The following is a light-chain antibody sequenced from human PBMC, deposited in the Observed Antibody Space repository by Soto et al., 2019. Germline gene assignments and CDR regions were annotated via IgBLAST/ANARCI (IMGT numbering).Light chain of an antibody. CDR3: PQFGSSPLFT. CDR1: QSVSSSY. J-gene: IGKJ3*01. Sequence: EIVLTQSPGTLSLCPGERATLSCRASQSVSSSYLAWYQQKPGQAPRLLIYGASSRATGIPDRFSGSGSGTYFTLTISRLEPEDFALYYCPQFGSSPLFTFGPGTKVDVK. CDR2: GAS. V-gene: IGKV3-20*01.